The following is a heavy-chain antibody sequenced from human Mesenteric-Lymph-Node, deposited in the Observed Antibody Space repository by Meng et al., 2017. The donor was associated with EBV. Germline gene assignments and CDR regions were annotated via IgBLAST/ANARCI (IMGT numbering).Heavy chain of an antibody. Sequence: EVQLLESGGGLVQPGGSLRLSCVGSGFTSSSYAMSWVRQAPGKGLEWVSTISGSGDLTYYADSVKGRFTISRDNSKNTMYLQMSTLRAEDTAVYYCAKGIIVEDWGQGTLVTVSS. CDR3: AKGIIVED. CDR2: ISGSGDLT. V-gene: IGHV3-23*01. D-gene: IGHD2/OR15-2a*01. CDR1: GFTSSSYA. J-gene: IGHJ4*02.